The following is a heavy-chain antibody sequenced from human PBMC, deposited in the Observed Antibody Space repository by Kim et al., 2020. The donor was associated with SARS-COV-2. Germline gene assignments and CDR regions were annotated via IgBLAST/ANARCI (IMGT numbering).Heavy chain of an antibody. CDR2: INHSGST. CDR1: GGSFSGYY. D-gene: IGHD6-19*01. Sequence: SETLSLTCAVYGGSFSGYYWSWIRQPPGKGLEWIGEINHSGSTNYNPSLKSRVTISVDTSKNQFSLKLSSVTAADTAVYYCARDGWAGIKIDYWGQGTLVTVSS. J-gene: IGHJ4*02. V-gene: IGHV4-34*01. CDR3: ARDGWAGIKIDY.